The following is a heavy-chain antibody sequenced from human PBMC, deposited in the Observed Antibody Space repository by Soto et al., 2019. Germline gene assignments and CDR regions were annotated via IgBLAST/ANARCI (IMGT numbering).Heavy chain of an antibody. V-gene: IGHV3-9*01. D-gene: IGHD3-3*01. CDR3: AEDKGVLEWLPYDAFDI. CDR1: GFTFDDYA. CDR2: ISWNSGSI. J-gene: IGHJ3*02. Sequence: EVQLVESGGGLVQPGRSLRLSCAASGFTFDDYAMHWVRQAPGKGLEWVSGISWNSGSIGYADSVKGRFTISRDNAKNSLYLEMNSLRAEDTALYYCAEDKGVLEWLPYDAFDIWGQGTMVTVSS.